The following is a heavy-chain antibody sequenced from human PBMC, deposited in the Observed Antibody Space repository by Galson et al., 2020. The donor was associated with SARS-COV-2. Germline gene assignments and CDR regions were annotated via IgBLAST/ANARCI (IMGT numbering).Heavy chain of an antibody. CDR3: ARDLVGSNYAFDY. CDR1: GYTFTSYA. D-gene: IGHD4-4*01. V-gene: IGHV1-3*01. CDR2: INAGNGNT. J-gene: IGHJ4*02. Sequence: ASVKVSCKASGYTFTSYAMHWVRQAPGQRLEWMGWINAGNGNTKYSQKFQGRVTITRDTSASTAYMELSSLRSEDTAVYYCARDLVGSNYAFDYWGQGTLVTVSS.